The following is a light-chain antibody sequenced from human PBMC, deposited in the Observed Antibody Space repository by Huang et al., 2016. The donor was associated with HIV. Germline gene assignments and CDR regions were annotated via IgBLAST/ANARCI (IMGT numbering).Light chain of an antibody. CDR3: MEALKTPYT. Sequence: DIVMIQSPLSLPVTPGEPASISCRSSQSLLHTNAYNYLDWYLRKPGQSPQLLIYLGSSRASWVPDRFSGGGSGTRFSLNISRVEAEDAGIYYCMEALKTPYTFGQGTKLEIK. J-gene: IGKJ2*01. CDR1: QSLLHTNAYNY. V-gene: IGKV2-28*01. CDR2: LGS.